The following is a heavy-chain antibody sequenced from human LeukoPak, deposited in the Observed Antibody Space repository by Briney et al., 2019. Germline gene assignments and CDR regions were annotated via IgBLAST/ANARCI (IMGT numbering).Heavy chain of an antibody. J-gene: IGHJ6*02. CDR3: ARHTPVGCSSTSCYARWTYYYYYGMDV. D-gene: IGHD2-2*01. CDR1: GGSFSGYY. V-gene: IGHV4-34*01. CDR2: INHSGST. Sequence: SETLSLTCAVYGGSFSGYYWSWIRQPPGKGLEWIGEINHSGSTNYNPSLKSRVTISVDTSKNQFSLKLSSVTAADTAVYYCARHTPVGCSSTSCYARWTYYYYYGMDVWGQGTTVTVSS.